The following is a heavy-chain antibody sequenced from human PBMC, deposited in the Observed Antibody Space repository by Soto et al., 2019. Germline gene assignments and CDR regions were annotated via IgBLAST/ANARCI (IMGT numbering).Heavy chain of an antibody. Sequence: QITLKESGPTLVNPTQPLTLTSTFSGFSLSTSGVGVGWIRQPPGKALEWLALIYWDDDKRYSPSLKSRLTITKDTSKNQVVLTMTNMDPVDTATYYCAHSYDYIWGSYRRQDLYFQHWGQGTLVTVSS. CDR2: IYWDDDK. CDR3: AHSYDYIWGSYRRQDLYFQH. D-gene: IGHD3-16*02. V-gene: IGHV2-5*02. J-gene: IGHJ1*01. CDR1: GFSLSTSGVG.